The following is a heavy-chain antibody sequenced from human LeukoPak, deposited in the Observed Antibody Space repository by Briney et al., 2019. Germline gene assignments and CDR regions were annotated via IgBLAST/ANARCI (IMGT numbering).Heavy chain of an antibody. D-gene: IGHD6-13*01. CDR2: ISFDGTKK. V-gene: IGHV3-30*03. CDR1: GFTVSSYG. CDR3: ARDHVDSSSWSQYFDL. J-gene: IGHJ2*01. Sequence: GGSLRLSCSASGFTVSSYGMRWVRQAPGKGLEWVAVISFDGTKKSYADAVMGRFTNSRDNYENTLDLQMNSLTGEDTAVYFCARDHVDSSSWSQYFDLWGRGTLVTVSS.